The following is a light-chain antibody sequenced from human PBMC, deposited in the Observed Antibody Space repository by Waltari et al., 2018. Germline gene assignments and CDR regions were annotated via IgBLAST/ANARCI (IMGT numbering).Light chain of an antibody. CDR2: ANH. CDR3: GTWDSSLSVFV. CDR1: ISNIGNNS. J-gene: IGLJ1*01. Sequence: QSVLTQPPSVSAAPGQKVTVSCSGSISNIGNNSVSWYQHLPGPAPKLLIFANHGRPSVIPDRFSGSRAGTSATLGITGLQTGDEADYYCGTWDSSLSVFVLGTGTKVTVL. V-gene: IGLV1-51*01.